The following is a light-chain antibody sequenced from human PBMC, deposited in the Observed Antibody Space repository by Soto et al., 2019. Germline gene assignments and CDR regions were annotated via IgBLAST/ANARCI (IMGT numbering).Light chain of an antibody. CDR2: GAS. Sequence: EIVLTQSPGTLSLSPGERATLSCRASQSLSSDSLAWYQQKPGQAPRLLIYGASSRAAGIPDRFSGSGSGTDFTLTISRLEPEDSAVFYCQYYGSSPRTFGQGTKVEIK. CDR3: QYYGSSPRT. CDR1: QSLSSDS. J-gene: IGKJ1*01. V-gene: IGKV3-20*01.